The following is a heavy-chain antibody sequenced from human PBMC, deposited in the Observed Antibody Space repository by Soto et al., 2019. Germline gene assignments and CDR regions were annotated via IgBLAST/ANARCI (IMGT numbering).Heavy chain of an antibody. V-gene: IGHV1-3*01. CDR1: GYTFTNYA. CDR3: ARVSGYYLPDY. D-gene: IGHD5-12*01. CDR2: INAGNGNT. J-gene: IGHJ4*02. Sequence: XVKVSCKASGYTFTNYAMHWVRQAPGQRLEWMGWINAGNGNTKYSQKFQGRVTITRDTAASTAYMELRSLRSEDTAVYYCARVSGYYLPDYWGQGTLVTVS.